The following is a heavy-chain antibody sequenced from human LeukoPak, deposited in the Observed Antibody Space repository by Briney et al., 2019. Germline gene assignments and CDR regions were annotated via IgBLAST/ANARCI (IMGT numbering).Heavy chain of an antibody. Sequence: PSETLSLTCTVSGGSISSSSYYWGWIRQPPGKGLEWIGEINHSGSTNYNPSLKSRVTISVDTSKNQFSLKLSSVTAADTAVYYCARGAYIVVVPAAIRFDPWGQGTLVTVSS. CDR3: ARGAYIVVVPAAIRFDP. CDR1: GGSISSSSYY. D-gene: IGHD2-2*02. CDR2: INHSGST. V-gene: IGHV4-39*07. J-gene: IGHJ5*02.